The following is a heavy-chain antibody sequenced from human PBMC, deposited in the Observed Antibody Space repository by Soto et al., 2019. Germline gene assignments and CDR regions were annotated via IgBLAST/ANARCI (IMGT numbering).Heavy chain of an antibody. Sequence: SETLSLTCAVSGGSISSGGYSWSWIRQPPGKALQWIGFIYQSGVTSYNPSLASRVSISLDRSNNQSSLKLKSVTAADTAVYFCAGMPYTSGLRFDPWGPGTLVTVSS. J-gene: IGHJ5*02. V-gene: IGHV4-30-2*01. CDR1: GGSISSGGYS. CDR3: AGMPYTSGLRFDP. D-gene: IGHD6-19*01. CDR2: IYQSGVT.